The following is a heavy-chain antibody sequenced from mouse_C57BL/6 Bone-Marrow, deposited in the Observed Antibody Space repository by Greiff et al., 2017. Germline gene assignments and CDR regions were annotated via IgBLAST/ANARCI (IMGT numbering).Heavy chain of an antibody. Sequence: EVQRVESGGDLVKPGGSLNLSCAASGFTFSSYGMSWVRQTPDTRLEWVATISSGGSYTYYPGSVKGRFTISRDNAKNTLYLQMSSLKAEDTAMYYCARQWDWDYWGQGTLVTVSA. CDR2: ISSGGSYT. CDR3: ARQWDWDY. D-gene: IGHD4-1*01. J-gene: IGHJ3*01. V-gene: IGHV5-6*01. CDR1: GFTFSSYG.